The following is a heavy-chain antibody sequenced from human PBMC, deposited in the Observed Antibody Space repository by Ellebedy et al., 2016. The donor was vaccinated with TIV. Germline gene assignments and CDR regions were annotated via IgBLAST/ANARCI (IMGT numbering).Heavy chain of an antibody. D-gene: IGHD2-2*01. CDR3: SRPRDCSSTICAGQGFDV. CDR1: GGPFNTFY. J-gene: IGHJ6*02. CDR2: IDYIGRT. V-gene: IGHV4-34*01. Sequence: MPSETLSPTCAVYGGPFNTFYWTWIRQPPGKGLEWIGEIDYIGRTKYNPSLKSRVTISAATSKNQFSLKMSSVTAGDTAVYYCSRPRDCSSTICAGQGFDVWGQGTTVIVSS.